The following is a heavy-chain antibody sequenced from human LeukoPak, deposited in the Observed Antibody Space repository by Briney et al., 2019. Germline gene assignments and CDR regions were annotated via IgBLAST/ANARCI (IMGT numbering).Heavy chain of an antibody. J-gene: IGHJ3*02. CDR1: GGSIGSYY. CDR3: ARDRPGIAVAGDALDI. Sequence: PSETLSLTCTVSGGSIGSYYWSWIRQPPGKGPEWIGYMYNKGSTSYNPSLKSRVTISVDTSKNQFSLKVRSVTAADTPVYYCARDRPGIAVAGDALDIWGQGTMVTISS. CDR2: MYNKGST. D-gene: IGHD6-19*01. V-gene: IGHV4-59*01.